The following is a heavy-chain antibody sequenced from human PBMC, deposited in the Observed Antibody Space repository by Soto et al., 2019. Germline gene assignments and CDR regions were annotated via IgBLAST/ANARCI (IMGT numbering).Heavy chain of an antibody. D-gene: IGHD6-13*01. CDR2: INHSGST. V-gene: IGHV4-61*01. Sequence: PSETLSLTCTVSGGSVSSGSYYWSWIRQPPGKGLEWIGEINHSGSTNYNPSLKSRVTISVDTSKNQFSLKLSFVTAADTAVYYCASGRRAFNSSWFDYWGQGTLVTAPQ. CDR1: GGSVSSGSYY. CDR3: ASGRRAFNSSWFDY. J-gene: IGHJ4*02.